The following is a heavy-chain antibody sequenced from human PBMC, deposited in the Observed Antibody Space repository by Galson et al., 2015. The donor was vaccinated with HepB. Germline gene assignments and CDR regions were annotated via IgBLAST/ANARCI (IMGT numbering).Heavy chain of an antibody. CDR3: ARGLAARLHDAFDI. CDR1: GYTFTSYA. D-gene: IGHD2-15*01. V-gene: IGHV1-3*01. CDR2: INAGNGNT. J-gene: IGHJ3*02. Sequence: SVKVSCKASGYTFTSYAMHWVRQAPGQRLEWMGWINAGNGNTKYSQKFQGRVTITRDTSASTAYMEPSSLRSEDTAVYYCARGLAARLHDAFDIWGQGTMVTVS.